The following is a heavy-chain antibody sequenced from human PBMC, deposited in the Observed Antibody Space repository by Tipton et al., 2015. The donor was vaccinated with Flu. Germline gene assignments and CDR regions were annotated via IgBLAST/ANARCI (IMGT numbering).Heavy chain of an antibody. V-gene: IGHV3-66*02. J-gene: IGHJ4*02. CDR2: IYDSGST. CDR3: ARTRGGYCSSTSCYADYFDF. CDR1: GFTVRSTY. D-gene: IGHD2-2*01. Sequence: AVSGFTVRSTYVSWVRQAPGKGLEWVSVIYDSGSTYYADSMKGRFTVSRDNSKNTLYLQMNSLRAEDTAVYYCARTRGGYCSSTSCYADYFDFWGQGTLVTASS.